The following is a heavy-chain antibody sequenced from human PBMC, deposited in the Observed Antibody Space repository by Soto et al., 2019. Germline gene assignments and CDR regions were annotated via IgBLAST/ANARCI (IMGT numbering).Heavy chain of an antibody. CDR1: GGTFSSYA. J-gene: IGHJ6*02. CDR2: IIPIFGTA. D-gene: IGHD2-15*01. V-gene: IGHV1-69*13. CDR3: LYCSGGSCYPATSLLCCGMDV. Sequence: SVKFSCKASGGTFSSYAISWVRQAPGQGLECMGGIIPIFGTANYAQKFQGRVTITAXXXXSXXXMXLXXLRXEDTAVYYCLYCSGGSCYPATSLLCCGMDVWG.